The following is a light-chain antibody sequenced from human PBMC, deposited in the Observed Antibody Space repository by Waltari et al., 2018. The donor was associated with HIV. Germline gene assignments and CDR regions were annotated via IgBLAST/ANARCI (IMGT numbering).Light chain of an antibody. V-gene: IGLV3-25*03. CDR3: QSADSSGTYLVI. J-gene: IGLJ2*01. CDR2: KDS. CDR1: ALANQY. Sequence: SYELTQPPSVSVSPGQSARITCSGDALANQYAYWYPRKPGQAPVLVIYKDSERSSGIPERFSGASSGTTVTLTISGVQAEDEADYYCQSADSSGTYLVIFGGGTKLTVL.